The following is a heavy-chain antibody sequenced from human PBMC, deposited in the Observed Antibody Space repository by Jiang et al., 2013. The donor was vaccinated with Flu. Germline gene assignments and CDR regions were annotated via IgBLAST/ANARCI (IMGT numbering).Heavy chain of an antibody. J-gene: IGHJ4*02. V-gene: IGHV4-59*08. D-gene: IGHD2-21*02. Sequence: PGLVKPSETLSLTCTVSGGSVSSYYWSWVRQPPGKGLEWIGYIYNSGDSNYNPSLKSRVTMSVDTSKNQFSLKLSSVTAADTAVYYCARHSTGGGDSYLGYWGQGTLVTVSS. CDR3: ARHSTGGGDSYLGY. CDR2: IYNSGDS. CDR1: GGSVSSYY.